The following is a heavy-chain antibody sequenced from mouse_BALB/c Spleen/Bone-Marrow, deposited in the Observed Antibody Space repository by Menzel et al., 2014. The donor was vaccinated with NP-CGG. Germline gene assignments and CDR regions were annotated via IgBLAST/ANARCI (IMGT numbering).Heavy chain of an antibody. J-gene: IGHJ3*01. CDR1: GYSFTSYW. CDR3: ARLEGNYGSTFAY. CDR2: IHPSDTET. Sequence: LQQSGAELVRPGASVKLSCKASGYSFTSYWMNWVKQRPGHGLEWIGMIHPSDTETRLNQRFKDKATLTVDKSSSTAYMQLNSPTSEDSAVYYCARLEGNYGSTFAYWGQGTLVTVSA. D-gene: IGHD1-1*01. V-gene: IGHV1-74*04.